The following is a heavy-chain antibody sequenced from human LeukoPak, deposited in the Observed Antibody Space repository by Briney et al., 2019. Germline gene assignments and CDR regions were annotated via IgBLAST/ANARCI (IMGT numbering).Heavy chain of an antibody. J-gene: IGHJ4*02. CDR3: VRSAFHAGSGNYYDY. CDR1: GFTLSTYG. V-gene: IGHV3-30*03. Sequence: PGRSLRLSCAASGFTLSTYGMHWVRQAPGKGLEWVAMISHDGNSKQYADFAKGRFTISRDNSKNTLYLQMNSLTTEDTAVYYCVRSAFHAGSGNYYDYWGQGTLVTVSS. CDR2: ISHDGNSK. D-gene: IGHD3-22*01.